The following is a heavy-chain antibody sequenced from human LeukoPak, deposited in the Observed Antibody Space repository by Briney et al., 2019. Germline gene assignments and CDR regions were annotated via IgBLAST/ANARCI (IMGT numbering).Heavy chain of an antibody. CDR2: ISAYNGNT. Sequence: ASVKVSCKASGYTFTSYGISWVRQAPGQGLEWMGWISAYNGNTNYAQKLQGRVTMTTDTSTSTAYMELRSLRSDDTAVYYCAGLENSYGLKSFDYWGQGTLVTVSS. J-gene: IGHJ4*02. D-gene: IGHD5-18*01. CDR3: AGLENSYGLKSFDY. CDR1: GYTFTSYG. V-gene: IGHV1-18*01.